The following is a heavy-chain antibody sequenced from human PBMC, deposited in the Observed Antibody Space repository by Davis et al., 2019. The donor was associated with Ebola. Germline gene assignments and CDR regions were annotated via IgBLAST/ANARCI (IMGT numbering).Heavy chain of an antibody. CDR3: AKDGYYYDSSGYYSGIDY. D-gene: IGHD3-22*01. J-gene: IGHJ4*02. V-gene: IGHV3-11*01. CDR1: GFTFSDYY. Sequence: GGSLRLSCAASGFTFSDYYMSWIRQAPGKGLEWVSYISSSGSTTYYADSVKGRFTISRDNSKNTLYLQMNSLRAEDTAVYYCAKDGYYYDSSGYYSGIDYWGQGTLVTVSS. CDR2: ISSSGSTT.